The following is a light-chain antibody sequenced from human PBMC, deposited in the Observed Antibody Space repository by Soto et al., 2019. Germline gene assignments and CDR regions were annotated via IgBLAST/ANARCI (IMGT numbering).Light chain of an antibody. J-gene: IGKJ1*01. CDR2: GAS. CDR3: QQYNNSPPWT. Sequence: EIVMTQSPATLSVSPGERATLSCRASQSVSSNLAWYQQKPGQAPRLLIYGASTRATGIPARFSGSGSGIEFTLTISSLQSEDFAVYYCQQYNNSPPWTFGQGTKVDIK. CDR1: QSVSSN. V-gene: IGKV3-15*01.